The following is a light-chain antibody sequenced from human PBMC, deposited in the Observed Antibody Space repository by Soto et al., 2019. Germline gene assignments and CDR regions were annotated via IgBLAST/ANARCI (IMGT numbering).Light chain of an antibody. V-gene: IGKV1-5*01. J-gene: IGKJ4*01. CDR2: DAS. Sequence: DIQMSQSPSSLSASVGDIVTISCQASQDISNSLNWYQQKPGKAPQLLIYDASSLESGVPSRFSGSGSGTEFTLTISSLQPDDFATYYCQQYTSYPLTFGGGTKVDIK. CDR3: QQYTSYPLT. CDR1: QDISNS.